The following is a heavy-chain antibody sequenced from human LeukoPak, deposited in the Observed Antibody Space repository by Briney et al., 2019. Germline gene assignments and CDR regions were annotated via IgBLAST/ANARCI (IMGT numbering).Heavy chain of an antibody. V-gene: IGHV3-23*01. Sequence: GGSLRLSCVASGFTFSNYAMSWVRQAPGKGLEWVSAISGSGGSTYYADSVKGRFTISRDNSKNTLYLQMNSLRAEDTAVYYCAKRFGGYYFDYWGQGTLVTVSS. CDR1: GFTFSNYA. J-gene: IGHJ4*02. CDR2: ISGSGGST. D-gene: IGHD3-16*01. CDR3: AKRFGGYYFDY.